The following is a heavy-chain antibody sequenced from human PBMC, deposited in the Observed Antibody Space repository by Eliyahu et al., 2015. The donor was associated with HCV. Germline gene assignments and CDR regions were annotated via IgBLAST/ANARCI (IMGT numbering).Heavy chain of an antibody. D-gene: IGHD6-13*01. V-gene: IGHV3-33*01. CDR1: GFXFXHHG. CDR3: VRDGPHSSSWSYFDY. CDR2: IWYDGSKQ. Sequence: QVQLMESGGGVVQPGRSLRLSCXASGFXFXHHGXHWVRQAPCKGXXWVGXIWYDGSKQYYADSVKGRFTMSRDNSNNMLYLQMNSLRVDDTAMYYCVRDGPHSSSWSYFDYWGQGALVTVSS. J-gene: IGHJ4*02.